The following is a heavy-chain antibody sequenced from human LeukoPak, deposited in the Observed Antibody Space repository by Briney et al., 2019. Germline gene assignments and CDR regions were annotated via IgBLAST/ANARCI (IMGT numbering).Heavy chain of an antibody. V-gene: IGHV4-61*02. Sequence: SQTLSLTCSVSGESISSSRHYWSWIRQPAGQGLEWIGRIHPSGNTNYNPSLKSRATISLDTSKNQFSLNLKSVTAADTAMYYCARDGVVTMELDFWGQGTLVTVSS. CDR3: ARDGVVTMELDF. J-gene: IGHJ4*02. D-gene: IGHD3-10*01. CDR2: IHPSGNT. CDR1: GESISSSRHY.